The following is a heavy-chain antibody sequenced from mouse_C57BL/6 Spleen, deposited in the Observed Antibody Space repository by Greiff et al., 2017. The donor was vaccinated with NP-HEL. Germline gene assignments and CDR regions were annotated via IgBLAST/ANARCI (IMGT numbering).Heavy chain of an antibody. V-gene: IGHV5-4*01. CDR2: ISDGGSYT. CDR3: ARDGGYRDYFDY. D-gene: IGHD2-12*01. J-gene: IGHJ2*01. CDR1: GFTFSSYA. Sequence: EVQLVESGGGLVKPGGSLKLSCAASGFTFSSYAMSWVRQTPEKRLEWVATISDGGSYTYYPDNVKGRFTISRDNAKNNLYLQMSHLKSEDTAMYYCARDGGYRDYFDYWGQGTTLTVSS.